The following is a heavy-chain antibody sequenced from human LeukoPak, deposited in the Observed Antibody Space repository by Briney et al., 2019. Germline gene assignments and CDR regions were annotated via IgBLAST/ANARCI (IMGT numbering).Heavy chain of an antibody. CDR3: AKDILWEENLGNDY. D-gene: IGHD3-16*01. V-gene: IGHV3-23*01. Sequence: GGSLRLSCAASGFTFSSYAMSWVRQAPGKGLEWVSAISGSGGSTYYADSVKGRFTISRNNSKNTLYLQMYSLRAEDTAVYYCAKDILWEENLGNDYWGQGTLVTVSS. CDR1: GFTFSSYA. J-gene: IGHJ4*02. CDR2: ISGSGGST.